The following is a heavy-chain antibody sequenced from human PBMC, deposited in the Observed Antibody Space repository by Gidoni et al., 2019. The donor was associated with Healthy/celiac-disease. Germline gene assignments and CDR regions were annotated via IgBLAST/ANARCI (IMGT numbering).Heavy chain of an antibody. J-gene: IGHJ3*02. CDR2: IIPIFGTA. D-gene: IGHD3-22*01. Sequence: QVQLVQSGAEVKKPGSSVKVSCKASGGTFSSYAISWVRQAPGQGLEWMGGIIPIFGTANYAQKFQGRVTITADKSTSTAYMELSSLRSEDTAVYYCARSFERDYYDSSGYWDDAFDIWGQGTMVTVSS. CDR1: GGTFSSYA. V-gene: IGHV1-69*06. CDR3: ARSFERDYYDSSGYWDDAFDI.